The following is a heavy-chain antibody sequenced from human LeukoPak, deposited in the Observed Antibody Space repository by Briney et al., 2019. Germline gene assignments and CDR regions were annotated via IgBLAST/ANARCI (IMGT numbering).Heavy chain of an antibody. CDR2: ISSNGGST. Sequence: GGSLRLSCAASGFTFSSYAMHWVRQAPGKGLEYVSAISSNGGSTYYANSVKGRFTISRDNSKNTLYLQMGSLRAEDMAVYYCASSVRSSWDAPNDAFDIWGQGTMVTVSS. J-gene: IGHJ3*02. CDR1: GFTFSSYA. V-gene: IGHV3-64*01. D-gene: IGHD6-13*01. CDR3: ASSVRSSWDAPNDAFDI.